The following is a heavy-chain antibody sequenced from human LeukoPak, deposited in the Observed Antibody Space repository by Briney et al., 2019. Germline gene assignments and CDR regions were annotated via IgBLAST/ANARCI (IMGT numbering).Heavy chain of an antibody. CDR3: ARDMVRSWSGYYSDWFDP. Sequence: SETLSLTCTVSGGSISSYYWSWIRQPPGKGLEWIGYIYTSGSTNYNPSLKSRVTMSVDTSKNQFSLKLSSVTAADTAVYYCARDMVRSWSGYYSDWFDPWGQGTLVTVSS. D-gene: IGHD3-3*01. CDR1: GGSISSYY. V-gene: IGHV4-4*08. J-gene: IGHJ5*02. CDR2: IYTSGST.